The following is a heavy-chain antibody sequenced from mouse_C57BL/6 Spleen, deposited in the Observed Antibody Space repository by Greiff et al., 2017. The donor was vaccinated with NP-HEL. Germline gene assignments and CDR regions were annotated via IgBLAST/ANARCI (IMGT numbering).Heavy chain of an antibody. CDR2: INYDGSST. V-gene: IGHV5-16*01. CDR1: GFTFSDYY. J-gene: IGHJ2*01. Sequence: DVQLVESEGGLVQPGSSMKLSCTASGFTFSDYYMAWVRQVPEKGLEWVANINYDGSSTYYLDSLKSRFIISRDNAKNILYLQMSSLKSEDTATYYCAREEIYDGYYGYWGQGTTLTVSS. CDR3: AREEIYDGYYGY. D-gene: IGHD2-3*01.